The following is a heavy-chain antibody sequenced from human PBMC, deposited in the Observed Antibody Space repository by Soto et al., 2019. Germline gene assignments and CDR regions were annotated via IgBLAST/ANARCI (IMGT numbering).Heavy chain of an antibody. CDR3: AGQKGYCSGGSCSNWFDP. J-gene: IGHJ5*02. V-gene: IGHV4-59*01. CDR2: IYYSGST. D-gene: IGHD2-15*01. Sequence: QVQLQESGPGLVKPSETLSLTCTVSGGSISSYYWSWIRQPPGKGLEWIGYIYYSGSTNYNPSLTRRVPISVDXXKXQXXLTLSSVTAADTAVYYCAGQKGYCSGGSCSNWFDPWGQGTLVTVSS. CDR1: GGSISSYY.